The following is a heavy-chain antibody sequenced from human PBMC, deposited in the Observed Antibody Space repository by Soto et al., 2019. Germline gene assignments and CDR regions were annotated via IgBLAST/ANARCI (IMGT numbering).Heavy chain of an antibody. CDR1: GGSFSGYY. V-gene: IGHV4-34*01. Sequence: SETLSLTCAVDGGSFSGYYWSWIRQPPGKGLEWIGEINHSGSTNYNPSLKSRVTISVDTSKNQFSLKLSSVTAADTAVYYCARGGGKLSNWFDPWGQGTLVTVSS. CDR2: INHSGST. CDR3: ARGGGKLSNWFDP. D-gene: IGHD1-26*01. J-gene: IGHJ5*02.